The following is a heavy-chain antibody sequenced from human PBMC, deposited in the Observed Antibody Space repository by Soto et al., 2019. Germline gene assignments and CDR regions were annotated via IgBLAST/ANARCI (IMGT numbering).Heavy chain of an antibody. V-gene: IGHV1-69*01. CDR3: ARVLYYGSGSYSPYGMEV. J-gene: IGHJ6*02. D-gene: IGHD3-10*01. Sequence: VQLVQSGAEVKKPGSSVKVSCKTSGVSFNNNGIGWVRQAPGHGLEWMGGVSPPFRTSNYARKFQGRISITADASTGTVNMELSSLTSEDTAQYYCARVLYYGSGSYSPYGMEVWGQGTTVTVSS. CDR1: GVSFNNNG. CDR2: VSPPFRTS.